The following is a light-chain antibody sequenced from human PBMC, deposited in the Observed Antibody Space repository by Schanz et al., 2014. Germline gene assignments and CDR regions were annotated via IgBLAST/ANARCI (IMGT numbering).Light chain of an antibody. Sequence: EIVMTQSPATLSVSPGERATLSCRASQSVTSNLAWYQQKPGQAPRLVIYGASTRAPGIPGRFSGSGSGPEFTLTISSLQTEDFAVYYCQQYNNWFSVTFGGGTKVEIK. CDR3: QQYNNWFSVT. CDR1: QSVTSN. J-gene: IGKJ4*01. CDR2: GAS. V-gene: IGKV3-15*01.